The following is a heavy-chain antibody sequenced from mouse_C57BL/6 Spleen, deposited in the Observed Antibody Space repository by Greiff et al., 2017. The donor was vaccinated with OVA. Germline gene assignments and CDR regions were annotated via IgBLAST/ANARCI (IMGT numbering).Heavy chain of an antibody. CDR1: GYTFTSYW. V-gene: IGHV1-7*01. J-gene: IGHJ4*01. CDR2: INPSSGYT. CDR3: AKIYYDYDPAMDY. D-gene: IGHD2-4*01. Sequence: QVQLQQSGAELAKPGASVKLCCKASGYTFTSYWMHWVKQRPGQGLEWIGYINPSSGYTKYNQKFKDKATLTADKSSSTAYMQLSSLTYEDSAVYYCAKIYYDYDPAMDYWGQGTSVTVSS.